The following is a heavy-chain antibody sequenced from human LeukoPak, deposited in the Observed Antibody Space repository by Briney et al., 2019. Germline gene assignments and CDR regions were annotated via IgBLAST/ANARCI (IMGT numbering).Heavy chain of an antibody. CDR1: GGSVSSGTYY. J-gene: IGHJ4*02. Sequence: SETLSLTCTVSGGSVSSGTYYWSWIRQPPGKGLEWIGYIYYSGSTNYNPSLKSRVTISVDTSMNQFSLKLSSVTAADTAVYYCARANPYDILTGYYRVIDYWGQGTLVTVSS. CDR3: ARANPYDILTGYYRVIDY. CDR2: IYYSGST. V-gene: IGHV4-61*01. D-gene: IGHD3-9*01.